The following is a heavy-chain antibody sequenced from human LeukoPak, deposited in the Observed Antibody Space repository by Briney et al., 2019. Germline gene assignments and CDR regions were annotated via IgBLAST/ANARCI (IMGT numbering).Heavy chain of an antibody. Sequence: GSLRLSCAASGFPFSSYAMSWVRQAPGKGLEWVSAISGSGGSTYYADSVKGRFTISRDNSKNTLYLQMNSLRAEDTAVYYCANKPLPYSRITDYWGQGTLVTVSS. J-gene: IGHJ4*02. CDR1: GFPFSSYA. V-gene: IGHV3-23*01. CDR3: ANKPLPYSRITDY. CDR2: ISGSGGST. D-gene: IGHD6-13*01.